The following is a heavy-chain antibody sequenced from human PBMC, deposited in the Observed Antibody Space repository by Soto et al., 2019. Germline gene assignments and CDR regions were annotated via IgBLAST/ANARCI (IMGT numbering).Heavy chain of an antibody. J-gene: IGHJ5*02. Sequence: AAVKVSCKVSGYTLTELSMHWVRQAPGEGVEWMGGFDPEDGETIYAQKFQGRVTMTEGTSTDTAYMELRSLRSEDTAVYYCATTPLEGELHTVDWFDPWGQGTLVTVSS. CDR2: FDPEDGET. CDR1: GYTLTELS. V-gene: IGHV1-24*01. CDR3: ATTPLEGELHTVDWFDP. D-gene: IGHD1-26*01.